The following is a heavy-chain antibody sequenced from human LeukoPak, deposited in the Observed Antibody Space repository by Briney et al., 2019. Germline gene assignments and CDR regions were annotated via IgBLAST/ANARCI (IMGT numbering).Heavy chain of an antibody. D-gene: IGHD1-1*01. CDR2: IREYSGKT. Sequence: ASVKVSCKASGYIYTSFGISWVRQAPGQGLEWVGWIREYSGKTQYAQKIEDRLTMTTNTSTGTAYMELRSLRTDDTAVYYCARDEGWKIPYYLDYWGQGTLITVSS. CDR3: ARDEGWKIPYYLDY. J-gene: IGHJ4*01. CDR1: GYIYTSFG. V-gene: IGHV1-18*01.